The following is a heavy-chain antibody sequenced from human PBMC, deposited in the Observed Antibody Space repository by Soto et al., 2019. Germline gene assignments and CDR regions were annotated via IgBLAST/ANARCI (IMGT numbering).Heavy chain of an antibody. CDR1: GYSFTRYG. Sequence: ASVKVSCKASGYSFTRYGIGWARQAPGQGLEWMGWINAYNGNTNYAQNLQGRLTLTTDTSTTTAYMELRSLRSNDTAIYYCAMVDVYVTPSPQDVWRQGTTVTVS. CDR3: AMVDVYVTPSPQDV. CDR2: INAYNGNT. J-gene: IGHJ6*02. V-gene: IGHV1-18*01. D-gene: IGHD2-8*01.